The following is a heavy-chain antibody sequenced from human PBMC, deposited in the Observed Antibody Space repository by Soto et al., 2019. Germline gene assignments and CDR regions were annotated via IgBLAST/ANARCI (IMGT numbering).Heavy chain of an antibody. CDR1: RDTFNKYA. J-gene: IGHJ6*02. CDR3: ARGETYLGV. CDR2: IIPIFSSR. D-gene: IGHD3-3*01. Sequence: QVQLVQSGAEVKKPGSSVKVSCKTSRDTFNKYAFNWVRQAPGQGLEWTGWIIPIFSSRNYAEKFQGRVTITADDSTSTAYMELRSLRFEDTAVYYLARGETYLGVWGQGTTVTVSS. V-gene: IGHV1-69*01.